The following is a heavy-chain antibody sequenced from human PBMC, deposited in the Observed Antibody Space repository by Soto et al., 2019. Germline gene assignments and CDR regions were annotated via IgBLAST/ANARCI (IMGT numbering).Heavy chain of an antibody. V-gene: IGHV1-69*02. J-gene: IGHJ6*02. Sequence: QVQLVQSGAEVKKPGSSVKVSCKASGGTFSRYSITWVRQAPGHGLEWIGRIIPIFGIPTYAQKFQGRVTITADESTXXAXXXXXXXXXDXXXXXXXXXXXXDRETGXXXXAIDGMDVWGQGTTVTVSS. D-gene: IGHD2-2*01. CDR1: GGTFSRYS. CDR3: XXXXXDRETGXXXXAIDGMDV. CDR2: IIPIFGIP.